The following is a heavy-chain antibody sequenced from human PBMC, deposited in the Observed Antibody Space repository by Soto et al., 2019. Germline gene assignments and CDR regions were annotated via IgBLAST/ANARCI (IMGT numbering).Heavy chain of an antibody. V-gene: IGHV3-9*01. Sequence: EVQLVESGGGLVQPGRSLRLSCAASGFTFDDYAMHWVRQAPGKGLEWVSGISWNSCSIGYADSVKGRFTISRDNAKNSLYLQMNSLIAEDTALYYCAAQGPNDYWGQGTLVTVSS. J-gene: IGHJ4*02. CDR1: GFTFDDYA. CDR2: ISWNSCSI. CDR3: AAQGPNDY.